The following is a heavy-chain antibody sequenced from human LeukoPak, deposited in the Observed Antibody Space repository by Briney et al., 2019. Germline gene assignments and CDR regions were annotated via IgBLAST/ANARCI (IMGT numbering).Heavy chain of an antibody. V-gene: IGHV1-2*04. Sequence: GASVKVSCKASGGTFSSYAISWVRQAPGQGLEWMGWINPNSGGTNYAQKFQGWVTMTRDTSISTAYMELSRLRSDDTAVYYCARDLSGYYTAFDIWGQGTMDTVSS. CDR1: GGTFSSYA. J-gene: IGHJ3*02. D-gene: IGHD1-26*01. CDR2: INPNSGGT. CDR3: ARDLSGYYTAFDI.